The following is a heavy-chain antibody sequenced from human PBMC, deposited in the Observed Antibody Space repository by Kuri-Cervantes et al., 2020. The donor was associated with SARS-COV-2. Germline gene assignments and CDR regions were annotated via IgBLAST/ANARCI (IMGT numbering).Heavy chain of an antibody. CDR2: IIPILGTA. D-gene: IGHD6-6*01. Sequence: SVKVSCKASGGTFSSYAISWVRQAPGQGLEWMGRIIPILGTANYAQKFQGRVTITADKSTSTAYMELSSLRSEDTAVYYCARIAARRVDYWGQGTLVTVSS. J-gene: IGHJ4*02. CDR3: ARIAARRVDY. CDR1: GGTFSSYA. V-gene: IGHV1-69*04.